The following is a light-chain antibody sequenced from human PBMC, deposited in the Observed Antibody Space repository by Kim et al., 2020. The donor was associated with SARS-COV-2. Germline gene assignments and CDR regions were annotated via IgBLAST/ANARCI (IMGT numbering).Light chain of an antibody. Sequence: DIQMTQSPSTLSASVGDRVTITCRASQNINNWLAWYQQKPGKAPKILIYKASSLESGVPSRFSGSGSGTEFTLTISSLQPDDFATYYCQQYSNYWTFGQGTKVDIK. J-gene: IGKJ1*01. V-gene: IGKV1-5*03. CDR3: QQYSNYWT. CDR2: KAS. CDR1: QNINNW.